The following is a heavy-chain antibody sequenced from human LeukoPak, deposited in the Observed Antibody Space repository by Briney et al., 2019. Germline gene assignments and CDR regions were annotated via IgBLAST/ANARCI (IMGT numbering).Heavy chain of an antibody. CDR3: AKTGDFDY. D-gene: IGHD3-10*01. Sequence: PGRSLRLSCEASGFTFSNFGMHWVRQAPGKGLEWVAVIWYHGSDKFYADSVKGRFTISRDTSKNTLYLQMNSLRAEDTAVYYCAKTGDFDYWGQGTLVTVSS. CDR2: IWYHGSDK. V-gene: IGHV3-33*08. J-gene: IGHJ4*02. CDR1: GFTFSNFG.